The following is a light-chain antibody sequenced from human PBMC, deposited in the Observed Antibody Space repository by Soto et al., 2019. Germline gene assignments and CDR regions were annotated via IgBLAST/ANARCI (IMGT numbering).Light chain of an antibody. J-gene: IGKJ5*01. V-gene: IGKV3-20*01. CDR3: QHFGGTTFT. CDR2: GAS. Sequence: EIVLTQSPGTLSLSPVEGATLSCRSSQSVSSSYIAWYQQRPGQTPSLLIYGASTRATGIPDRFSGSGSGTHFTLTISRLEPGDFAVYYCQHFGGTTFTFGQGTRLEIK. CDR1: QSVSSSY.